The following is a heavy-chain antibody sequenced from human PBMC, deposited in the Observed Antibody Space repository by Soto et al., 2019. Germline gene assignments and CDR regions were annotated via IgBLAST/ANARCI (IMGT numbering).Heavy chain of an antibody. D-gene: IGHD3-16*01. V-gene: IGHV3-53*01. J-gene: IGHJ6*01. CDR2: LYTEGTT. CDR3: VRPRPSGENYGMDV. CDR1: VLTVSHNY. Sequence: WGSLLLSCVSSVLTVSHNYMSWVRQAPEMGLEWVSILYTEGTTYYADSVKGRFTISRDSSKNTLFLQMDSLRAEDTAVYYCVRPRPSGENYGMDVWGQGTTVTVSS.